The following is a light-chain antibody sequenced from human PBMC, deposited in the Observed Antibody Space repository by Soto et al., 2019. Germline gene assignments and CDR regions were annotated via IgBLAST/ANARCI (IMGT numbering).Light chain of an antibody. Sequence: EIGITQSPATLSVSPGERVTLSCRASQSVRSNLAWYQRQPGQAPRLLIYDASTRATGIAARFSGSGSGAEFTLTISSLQSEDFAVYHCQQFSSYPRTFGGGTKVDIK. CDR2: DAS. V-gene: IGKV3-15*01. CDR3: QQFSSYPRT. CDR1: QSVRSN. J-gene: IGKJ4*01.